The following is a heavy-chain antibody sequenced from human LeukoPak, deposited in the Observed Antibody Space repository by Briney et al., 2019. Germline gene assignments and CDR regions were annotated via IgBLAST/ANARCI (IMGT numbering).Heavy chain of an antibody. J-gene: IGHJ5*02. CDR1: GGTFSSYA. CDR3: TRDQGGHSSSWFEFDP. D-gene: IGHD6-13*01. V-gene: IGHV1-46*01. CDR2: INPSGGST. Sequence: ASVKVSCKASGGTFSSYAISWVRQAPGQGLEWMGIINPSGGSTNYAQKFQGRVTMTRDTSTSTVYMELSSLRSEDTAVYYCTRDQGGHSSSWFEFDPWGQGTLVTVSS.